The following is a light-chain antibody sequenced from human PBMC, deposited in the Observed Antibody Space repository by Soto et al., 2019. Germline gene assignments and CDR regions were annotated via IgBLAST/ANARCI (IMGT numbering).Light chain of an antibody. Sequence: QLTQSPSSLSASVGDRVTITCRASQGISRYLAWYQQKPGKVPKLLISEASTLESGVPSRFSGGGFGTDFPLTISSLQPEDFTFYYCKQFYRYPLTFGGGTKVEIK. V-gene: IGKV1-9*01. CDR1: QGISRY. CDR3: KQFYRYPLT. J-gene: IGKJ4*01. CDR2: EAS.